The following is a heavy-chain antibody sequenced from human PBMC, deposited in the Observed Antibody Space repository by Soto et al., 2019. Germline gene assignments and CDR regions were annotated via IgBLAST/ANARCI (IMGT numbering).Heavy chain of an antibody. CDR2: IYSGGTT. D-gene: IGHD4-17*01. CDR1: GFTVSSNF. Sequence: GGSLRLSCAASGFTVSSNFMNWVRQAPGKGLDWVSVIYSGGTTYYADSVKGRFTTSRDNSKNTLYLEMSTLRAEDTAVYYCVRNYGDYDAYWGQGTLVTVSS. J-gene: IGHJ4*02. V-gene: IGHV3-66*01. CDR3: VRNYGDYDAY.